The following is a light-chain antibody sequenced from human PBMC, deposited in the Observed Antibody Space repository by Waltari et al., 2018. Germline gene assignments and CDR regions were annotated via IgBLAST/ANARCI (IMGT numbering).Light chain of an antibody. V-gene: IGLV3-19*01. CDR3: HSRDSSGDVV. J-gene: IGLJ2*01. CDR1: SLRTYY. Sequence: SSELTQDPAVSVALGQTARITCQGDSLRTYYLSWFHQKPGQAPALVIYGKNNRPSGIPDRFSASSSGSTASLTIIGAQAEDEADYYCHSRDSSGDVVIGGGTKLTVV. CDR2: GKN.